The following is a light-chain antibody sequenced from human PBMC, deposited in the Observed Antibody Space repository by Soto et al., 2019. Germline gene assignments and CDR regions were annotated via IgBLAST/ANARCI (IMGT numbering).Light chain of an antibody. CDR2: GAS. CDR1: QSVSSD. CDR3: QQFNSWPPWA. J-gene: IGKJ1*01. Sequence: EIVMTQSPATLSVSPGERATLFCRASQSVSSDLAWYQQKPGQPPRLLIYGASTRATGVPARFIGSGSGTDFTLTINSLQSEDFAVYYCQQFNSWPPWAFGQATMVEI. V-gene: IGKV3-15*01.